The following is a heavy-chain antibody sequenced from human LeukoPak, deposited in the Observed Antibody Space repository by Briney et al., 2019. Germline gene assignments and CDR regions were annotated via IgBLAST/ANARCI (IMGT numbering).Heavy chain of an antibody. D-gene: IGHD3-3*01. V-gene: IGHV4-59*02. CDR2: IYYSGST. J-gene: IGHJ4*02. CDR3: ARVWGNDFWSGYWPIDY. CDR1: GGSVSSSY. Sequence: SETLSLTCTVSGGSVSSSYRSWIRQPPGKGLEWIGSIYYSGSTYYNPSLKSRVTISVDTSKNQFSLKLSSVTAADTAVYYCARVWGNDFWSGYWPIDYWGQGTLVTVSS.